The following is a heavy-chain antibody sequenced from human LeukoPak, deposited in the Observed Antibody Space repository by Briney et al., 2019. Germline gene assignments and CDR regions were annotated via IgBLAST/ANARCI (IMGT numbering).Heavy chain of an antibody. CDR1: GYSFTSYW. CDR3: ARLRFDCSSTSCPKKGFDP. Sequence: GESLKISCKGSGYSFTSYWIGWVRQMPGKGLEWMGIIYPGDSDTRYSPSFQGQVTISADKSISTTYLQWSSLKASDTAMYYCARLRFDCSSTSCPKKGFDPWGQGTLVTVSS. V-gene: IGHV5-51*01. CDR2: IYPGDSDT. J-gene: IGHJ5*02. D-gene: IGHD2-2*01.